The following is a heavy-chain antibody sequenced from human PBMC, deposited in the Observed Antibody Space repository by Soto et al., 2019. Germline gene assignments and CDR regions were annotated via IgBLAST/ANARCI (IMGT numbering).Heavy chain of an antibody. V-gene: IGHV5-10-1*01. Sequence: GESLKISCXGSGYSFTSYWISWVRQMPGKGLEWMGRIDPSDSYTNYSPSFQGHVTISADKSISTAYLQWSSLKASDTAMYYCAIESYCGGDCYSYYYYGMDVWGQGTTVTVSS. CDR3: AIESYCGGDCYSYYYYGMDV. CDR2: IDPSDSYT. D-gene: IGHD2-21*02. CDR1: GYSFTSYW. J-gene: IGHJ6*02.